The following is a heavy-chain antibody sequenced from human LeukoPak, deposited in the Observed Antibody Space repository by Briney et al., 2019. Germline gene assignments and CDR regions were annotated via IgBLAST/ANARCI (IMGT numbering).Heavy chain of an antibody. CDR1: GVSISSGGYY. V-gene: IGHV4-31*03. Sequence: SETLSLTCTVSGVSISSGGYYWGWIRQHPGKGLEWIGYIYYSGSTYYNPSLKSRVTISVDTSKNQFSLKLSSVTAADTAVYYCARDPSPHSDIAARPSRYYYYGMDVWGQGTTVTVSS. D-gene: IGHD6-6*01. CDR2: IYYSGST. CDR3: ARDPSPHSDIAARPSRYYYYGMDV. J-gene: IGHJ6*02.